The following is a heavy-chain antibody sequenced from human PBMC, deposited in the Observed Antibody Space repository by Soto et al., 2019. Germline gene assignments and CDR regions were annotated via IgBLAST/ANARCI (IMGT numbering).Heavy chain of an antibody. CDR3: ARIGSWHGFFDS. Sequence: SETLSLTCAVYGGSFSGYYWSWIRQPPGKGLEYIGEIDHSGTANYNPSLESRVTISVDTSSNRFSLTLNSVTAADAAVYYCARIGSWHGFFDSWGQGILAPVYS. D-gene: IGHD6-13*01. J-gene: IGHJ4*02. CDR2: IDHSGTA. CDR1: GGSFSGYY. V-gene: IGHV4-34*01.